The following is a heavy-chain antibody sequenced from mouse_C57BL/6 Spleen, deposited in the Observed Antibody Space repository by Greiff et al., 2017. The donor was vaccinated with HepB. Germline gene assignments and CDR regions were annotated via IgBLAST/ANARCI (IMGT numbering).Heavy chain of an antibody. CDR1: GFNIKDDY. CDR3: TLSTMVTPFAY. Sequence: VQLKQSGAELVRPGASVKLSCTASGFNIKDDYMHWVKQRPEQGLEWIGWIDPENGDTEYASKFQGKATITADTSSNTAYLQLSSLTSEDTAVYYCTLSTMVTPFAYWGQGTLVTVSA. J-gene: IGHJ3*01. V-gene: IGHV14-4*01. D-gene: IGHD2-2*01. CDR2: IDPENGDT.